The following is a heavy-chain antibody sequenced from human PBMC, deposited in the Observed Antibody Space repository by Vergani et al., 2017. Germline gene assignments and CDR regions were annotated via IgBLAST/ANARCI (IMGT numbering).Heavy chain of an antibody. Sequence: QVQLVQSGAEVKKPGSSVKVSCKASGGTFSSYAISWVRQAPGQGLEWMGGIIPIFGTANYAQKFQGRVTITADESTSTAYMELSSLRSEDTAVYYWARAGVNYYDSSGYFHRSDHQYYFDYWGQGTLVTVSS. CDR3: ARAGVNYYDSSGYFHRSDHQYYFDY. V-gene: IGHV1-69*01. CDR2: IIPIFGTA. D-gene: IGHD3-22*01. J-gene: IGHJ4*02. CDR1: GGTFSSYA.